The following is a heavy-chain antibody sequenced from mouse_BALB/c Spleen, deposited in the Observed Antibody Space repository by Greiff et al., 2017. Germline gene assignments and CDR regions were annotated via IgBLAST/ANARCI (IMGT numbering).Heavy chain of an antibody. CDR1: GFNIKDTY. D-gene: IGHD1-2*01. V-gene: IGHV14-3*02. J-gene: IGHJ3*01. CDR3: ARYGYQGWFAY. CDR2: IDPANGNT. Sequence: EVKLMESGAELVKPGASVKLSCTASGFNIKDTYMHWVKQRPEQGLEWIGRIDPANGNTKYDPKFQGKATITADTSSNTAYLQLSSLTSEDTAVYYCARYGYQGWFAYWGQGTLVTVSA.